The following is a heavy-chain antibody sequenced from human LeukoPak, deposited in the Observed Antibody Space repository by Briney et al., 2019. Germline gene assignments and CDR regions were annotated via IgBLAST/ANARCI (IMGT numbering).Heavy chain of an antibody. CDR1: GFPFSSYW. CDR3: TRVGYIDEGIDY. V-gene: IGHV3-7*04. CDR2: IKQDGSKK. Sequence: GGSLRLSCVASGFPFSSYWMTWVRQAPGKGLEWVANIKQDGSKKSYVDSVKVRFTISRDNAKNLLYLQMNSLRAEDTAIYYCTRVGYIDEGIDYWGQGTLVTVSS. D-gene: IGHD5-24*01. J-gene: IGHJ4*02.